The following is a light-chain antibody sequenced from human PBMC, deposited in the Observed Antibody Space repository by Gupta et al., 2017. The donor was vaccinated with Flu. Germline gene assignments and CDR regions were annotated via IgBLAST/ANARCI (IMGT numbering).Light chain of an antibody. J-gene: IGLJ1*01. CDR2: EVS. Sequence: QSALTQPASVSGSPGQSITISCTGTSSDVGGHNYVSWYQQHPGKAPKLMIYEVSNRPSGVSNRSSGSKSGNTASLTISGLQAEDEADYYCSSYTSSSTLCVFGTGTKVTVL. CDR3: SSYTSSSTLCV. CDR1: SSDVGGHNY. V-gene: IGLV2-14*01.